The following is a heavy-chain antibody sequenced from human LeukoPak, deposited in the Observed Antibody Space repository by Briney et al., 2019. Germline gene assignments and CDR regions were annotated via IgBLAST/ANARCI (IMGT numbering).Heavy chain of an antibody. CDR3: ARAPQVAYFDY. CDR2: ISSSGSTI. Sequence: GGSLRLSCAASGFTFSSYEMNWVRQAPGKGLEWVSYISSSGSTIYYADSLKGRFTIPRDNAKNSLYLQMNSLRAEDTAVYYCARAPQVAYFDYWGQGTLVTVSS. V-gene: IGHV3-48*03. D-gene: IGHD5-12*01. CDR1: GFTFSSYE. J-gene: IGHJ4*02.